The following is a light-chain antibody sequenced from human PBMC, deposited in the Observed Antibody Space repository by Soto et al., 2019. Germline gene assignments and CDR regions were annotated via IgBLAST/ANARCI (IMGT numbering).Light chain of an antibody. J-gene: IGLJ3*02. Sequence: QSALTQPASVSGSPGQSITISCTGTSSDVGSYNLVSWYQQHPGKAPKLMIYEVSKRPSGVSNRFSGSKSGNTASLTISGLQAEDEADYYCCSYAGSRTIWVFGGGTQLTVL. V-gene: IGLV2-23*02. CDR2: EVS. CDR3: CSYAGSRTIWV. CDR1: SSDVGSYNL.